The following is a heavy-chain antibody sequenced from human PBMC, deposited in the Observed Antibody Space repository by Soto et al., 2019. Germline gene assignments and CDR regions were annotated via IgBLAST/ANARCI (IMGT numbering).Heavy chain of an antibody. CDR1: GGSISSGGYY. CDR2: IYYSGST. D-gene: IGHD1-20*01. Sequence: SETLSLTCTVSGGSISSGGYYWSWIRQHPGKGLEWIGYIYYSGSTYYNPSLKGRVTISVDTYKNQFSLKLSSVTAADTAVYYCARADRGKWNRRNYGMDVWGQGATVTVSS. CDR3: ARADRGKWNRRNYGMDV. J-gene: IGHJ6*02. V-gene: IGHV4-31*03.